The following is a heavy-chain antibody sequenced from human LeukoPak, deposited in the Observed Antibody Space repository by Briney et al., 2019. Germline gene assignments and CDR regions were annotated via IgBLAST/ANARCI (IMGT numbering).Heavy chain of an antibody. CDR3: ARDGMTTATAAFDV. J-gene: IGHJ3*01. Sequence: SETLSLTCTVSDDSISSYYWSWIRQPAGKGLEWIGRIYTSGQTNYNPALERRVTMSVDKSKNQFSLKLPSVTAPDTAVYYCARDGMTTATAAFDVWGQGAMVTVSS. V-gene: IGHV4-4*07. CDR2: IYTSGQT. D-gene: IGHD4-17*01. CDR1: DDSISSYY.